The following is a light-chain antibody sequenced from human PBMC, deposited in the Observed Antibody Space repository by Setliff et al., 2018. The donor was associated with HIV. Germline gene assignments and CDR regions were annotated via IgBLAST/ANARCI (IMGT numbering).Light chain of an antibody. CDR2: GNN. V-gene: IGLV1-40*01. J-gene: IGLJ2*01. Sequence: QSVLAQPPSVSGAPGQRVTISCTGNTSSLGAGYAVHWYQHFQGTAPKLHIYGNNNRPSGVPDRFSGSKSGTAASLAITGLQAEDEAIYYCQSYDNTLTGLVVFGGGTKVTVL. CDR3: QSYDNTLTGLVV. CDR1: TSSLGAGYA.